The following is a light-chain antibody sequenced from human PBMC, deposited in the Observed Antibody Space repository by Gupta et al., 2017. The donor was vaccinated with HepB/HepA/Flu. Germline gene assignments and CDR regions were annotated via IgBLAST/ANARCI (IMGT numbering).Light chain of an antibody. CDR2: DAS. J-gene: IGKJ2*01. CDR3: QQRGAGPRT. Sequence: EIVLTQSPGTLALSPGERATLSCRASQRISRYLAWYKQKAGQAPRLRISDASNRASGVTGRCSGRGSGTDCTITSSRIETEDSAIYLGQQRGAGPRTFGQGTKLEIK. CDR1: QRISRY. V-gene: IGKV3-11*01.